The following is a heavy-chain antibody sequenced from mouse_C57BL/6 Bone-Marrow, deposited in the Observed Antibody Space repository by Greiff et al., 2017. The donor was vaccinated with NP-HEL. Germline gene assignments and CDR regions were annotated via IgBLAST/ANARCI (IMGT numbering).Heavy chain of an antibody. D-gene: IGHD1-1*01. J-gene: IGHJ2*01. CDR1: GFTFSSYG. Sequence: EVQRVESGGDLVKPGGSLKLSCAASGFTFSSYGMSWVRQTPDKRLEWVATISSGGSYTYYPDSVKGRFTISRDNAKNTLYLQMSSLKSEDTAMYYCARHYYGSPYFDYWGQGTTLTVSS. V-gene: IGHV5-6*01. CDR3: ARHYYGSPYFDY. CDR2: ISSGGSYT.